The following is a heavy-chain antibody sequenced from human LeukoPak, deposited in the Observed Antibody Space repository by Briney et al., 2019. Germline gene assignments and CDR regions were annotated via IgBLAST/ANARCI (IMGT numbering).Heavy chain of an antibody. CDR1: GGSISSYY. J-gene: IGHJ4*02. D-gene: IGHD4-17*01. Sequence: SETLSLTCTVSGGSISSYYWSWIRQPPGKGLEWIGYIYYSGSTNYNPSLKSRVTISVDTSKNQFSLKLSSVTAADTAVYYCARDQDGEVDYWGQGTLVTVSS. CDR3: ARDQDGEVDY. CDR2: IYYSGST. V-gene: IGHV4-59*01.